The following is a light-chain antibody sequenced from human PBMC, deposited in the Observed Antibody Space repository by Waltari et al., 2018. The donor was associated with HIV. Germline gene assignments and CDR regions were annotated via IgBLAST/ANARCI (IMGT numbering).Light chain of an antibody. CDR2: GAS. CDR1: QSVSSSY. V-gene: IGKV3-20*01. J-gene: IGKJ1*01. Sequence: EIVLTQSPGTLSLSPGERATLSCRASQSVSSSYLAWYQQQPGQAPRLLIYGASSRATGMPERVIGSGSGKDFTLTISRLEPDDFAWYYCQQYGRAPSRWTFGQGTKVEIK. CDR3: QQYGRAPSRWT.